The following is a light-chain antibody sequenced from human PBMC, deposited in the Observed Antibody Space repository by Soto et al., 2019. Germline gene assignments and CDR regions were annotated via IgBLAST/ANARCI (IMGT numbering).Light chain of an antibody. V-gene: IGKV3-20*01. CDR2: GAS. Sequence: EIVLTHSPGTLSLSPCERATLSSSASQSVSSSYLAWYQQKPGQAPRLLIYGASSRATGIPDRFSGSGSGTEFTLTISSLQSEDFTIYYCQQYNSWPITFGQGTRLEIK. CDR3: QQYNSWPIT. J-gene: IGKJ5*01. CDR1: QSVSSSY.